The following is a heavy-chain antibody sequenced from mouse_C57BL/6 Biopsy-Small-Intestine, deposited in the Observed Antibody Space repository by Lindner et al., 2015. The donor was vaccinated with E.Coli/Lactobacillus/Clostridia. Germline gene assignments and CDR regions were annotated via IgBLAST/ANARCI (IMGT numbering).Heavy chain of an antibody. V-gene: IGHV1-63*01. Sequence: VQLQESGAELVRPGTSVKLSCKASGYTFTDYWIGWAKQRPGHGLEWIGDIYPGGTYTNYNEKFKGKATPTADTSSSTAYMQFSSLTSEDSAIYYCARKGLGRYWYFDVWGTGTTVTVSS. J-gene: IGHJ1*03. D-gene: IGHD4-1*01. CDR3: ARKGLGRYWYFDV. CDR1: GYTFTDYW. CDR2: IYPGGTYT.